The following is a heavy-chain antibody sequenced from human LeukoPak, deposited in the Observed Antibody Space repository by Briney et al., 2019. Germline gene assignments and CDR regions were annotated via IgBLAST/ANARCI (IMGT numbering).Heavy chain of an antibody. CDR3: ARAYYYDSSGYSYFDY. D-gene: IGHD3-22*01. CDR2: IYHSGST. J-gene: IGHJ4*02. Sequence: MSSETLSLTCTVSGGSLSSYYWGWIRQPPGKELEWIGSIYHSGSTYYNPSLKSRVTISVDTSKNQFSLKLSSVTAADTAVYYCARAYYYDSSGYSYFDYWGQGTLVTVSS. CDR1: GGSLSSYY. V-gene: IGHV4-39*07.